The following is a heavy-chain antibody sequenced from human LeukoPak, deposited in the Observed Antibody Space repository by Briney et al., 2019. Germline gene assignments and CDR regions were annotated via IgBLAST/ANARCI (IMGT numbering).Heavy chain of an antibody. CDR1: GGTFSSYA. D-gene: IGHD6-19*01. CDR3: AREETWGIAVAGTQLAWFDP. CDR2: IIPIFGTA. V-gene: IGHV1-69*01. J-gene: IGHJ5*02. Sequence: GSSVKVSCKASGGTFSSYAISWVRQAPGQGLEWMGGIIPIFGTANYAQKFQGRVTITADESTSTAYMELSSLRSEDTAVYYCAREETWGIAVAGTQLAWFDPWGQGTLVTVSS.